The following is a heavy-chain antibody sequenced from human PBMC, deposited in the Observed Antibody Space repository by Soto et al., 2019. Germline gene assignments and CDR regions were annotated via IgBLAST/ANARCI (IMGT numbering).Heavy chain of an antibody. Sequence: GGSLRLSCAASGFTFSSYSMNWVRQAPGKGLEWVSSISSSSSYIYYADSVKGRFTISRDNAKNSLYLQMNSLRAEDTAVYYCARDRRIAAAGTDWGQGTLVTVSS. CDR1: GFTFSSYS. J-gene: IGHJ4*02. D-gene: IGHD6-13*01. CDR2: ISSSSSYI. CDR3: ARDRRIAAAGTD. V-gene: IGHV3-21*01.